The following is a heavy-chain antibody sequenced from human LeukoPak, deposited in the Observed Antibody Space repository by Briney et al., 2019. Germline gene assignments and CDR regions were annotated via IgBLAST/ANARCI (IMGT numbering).Heavy chain of an antibody. CDR1: GGSISSYY. Sequence: SETLSLTCTVSGGSISSYYWSWIRQPPGKGLEWIGYIYYSGSTNYNPSLKSRVTISVDTSKNQFSLKLSSVTAADTAVYYCARDNGSGYTKGYEHYYYYLDVWGRGTTVTVSS. V-gene: IGHV4-59*12. CDR2: IYYSGST. CDR3: ARDNGSGYTKGYEHYYYYLDV. J-gene: IGHJ6*03. D-gene: IGHD3-3*02.